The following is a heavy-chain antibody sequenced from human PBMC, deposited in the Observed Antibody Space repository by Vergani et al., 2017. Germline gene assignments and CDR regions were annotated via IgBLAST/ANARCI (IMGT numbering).Heavy chain of an antibody. J-gene: IGHJ4*02. D-gene: IGHD5-24*01. V-gene: IGHV1-2*06. CDR3: ARERHRDGYDFDY. CDR2: INPNSGGT. CDR1: GYTFTGYY. Sequence: QVQLVQSGAQVKKPGASVKVSCKASGYTFTGYYMHWVRQAPGQGLEWMGRINPNSGGTNYAQKFQGRVTMTRDTSISTAYMELSRLRSDDTAVYYCARERHRDGYDFDYWGQGTLVTVSS.